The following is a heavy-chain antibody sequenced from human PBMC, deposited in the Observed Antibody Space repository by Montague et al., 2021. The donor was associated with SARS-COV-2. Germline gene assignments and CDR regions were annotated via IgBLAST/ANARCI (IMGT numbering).Heavy chain of an antibody. CDR3: ARGGYGGWTCYYFDH. CDR1: GGSISRSNW. CDR2: IHHSGST. D-gene: IGHD4/OR15-4a*01. V-gene: IGHV4-4*02. Sequence: SETLSLTYAVSGGSISRSNWWSGEIHHSGSTNYNPSLKSRVTMSVDRSKNHCSLRLSSVTAADTAMYYCARGGYGGWTCYYFDHWGQGTLVTVSS. J-gene: IGHJ4*02.